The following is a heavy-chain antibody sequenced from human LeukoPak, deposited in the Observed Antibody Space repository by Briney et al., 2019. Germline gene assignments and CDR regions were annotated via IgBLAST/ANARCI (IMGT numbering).Heavy chain of an antibody. J-gene: IGHJ1*01. V-gene: IGHV1-69*05. D-gene: IGHD5-24*01. Sequence: SVKVSCKASGGTFSSYAISWVRQAPGQGLEWMGGIIPIFGTANYAQKLQGRVTMTTDTSTSTAYMELRSLRSDDTAVYYCARGGWLQPGVQHWGQGTLVTVSS. CDR1: GGTFSSYA. CDR3: ARGGWLQPGVQH. CDR2: IIPIFGTA.